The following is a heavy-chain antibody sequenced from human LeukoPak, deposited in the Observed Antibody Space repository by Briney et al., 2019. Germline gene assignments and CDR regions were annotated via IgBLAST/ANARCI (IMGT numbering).Heavy chain of an antibody. Sequence: GGSLKLSCAASGFTFSGSAMHWVRQASGKGLEWVGRIRSKANSYATAYAASVKVRFTISRDDSKNTAYLQMNSLKTEDTAVYYCTRHVDTAMDYWGQGTLVTVSS. V-gene: IGHV3-73*01. D-gene: IGHD5-18*01. CDR3: TRHVDTAMDY. CDR2: IRSKANSYAT. J-gene: IGHJ4*02. CDR1: GFTFSGSA.